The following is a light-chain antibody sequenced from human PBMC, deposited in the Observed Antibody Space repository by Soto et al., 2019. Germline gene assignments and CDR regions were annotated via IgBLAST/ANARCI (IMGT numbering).Light chain of an antibody. Sequence: QAVVTQEPSLTVSPGGTVTLTCGSSTGAVTSGHYPYWFQQKPGQAPRTLIYDTRNKHSWTPARFSGSLLGGKAALTLSGSLPEDAAEYYCLLSYCDAVVFGGGTKRSVL. CDR1: TGAVTSGHY. V-gene: IGLV7-46*01. J-gene: IGLJ2*01. CDR2: DTR. CDR3: LLSYCDAVV.